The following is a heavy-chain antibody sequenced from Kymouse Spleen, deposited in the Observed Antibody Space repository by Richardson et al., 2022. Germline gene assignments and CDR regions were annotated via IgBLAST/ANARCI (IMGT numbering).Heavy chain of an antibody. Sequence: QVQLVESGGGVVQPGRSLRLSCAASGFTFSSYGMHWVRQAPGKGLEWVAVISYDGSNKYYADSVKGRFTISRDNSKNTLYLQMNSLRAEDTAVYYCAKDQGITGTPVDYWGQGTLVTVSS. D-gene: IGHD1-7*01. CDR1: GFTFSSYG. CDR2: ISYDGSNK. CDR3: AKDQGITGTPVDY. V-gene: IGHV3-30*18. J-gene: IGHJ4*02.